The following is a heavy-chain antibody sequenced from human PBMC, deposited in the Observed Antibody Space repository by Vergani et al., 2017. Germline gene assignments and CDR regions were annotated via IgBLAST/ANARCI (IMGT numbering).Heavy chain of an antibody. J-gene: IGHJ4*02. CDR2: LTGGGGRT. CDR1: ALTFSTYA. Sequence: EVQLLESGGSLKQPGGSVRLSCAASALTFSTYAMHWVRQGPGKGLKWVSALTGGGGRTYYADSFKGLFIISRDNSRDTLYLEMNRLRLADTATYYCVKDAGSYKNFVDSGGQGTLVTVSS. V-gene: IGHV3-23*01. CDR3: VKDAGSYKNFVDS. D-gene: IGHD1-26*01.